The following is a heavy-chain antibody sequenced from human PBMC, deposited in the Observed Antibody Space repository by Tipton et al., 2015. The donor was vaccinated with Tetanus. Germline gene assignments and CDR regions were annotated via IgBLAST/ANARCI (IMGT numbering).Heavy chain of an antibody. CDR3: AGTDGRRGLNFYDGLDG. CDR2: ISSSGNT. D-gene: IGHD1-1*01. J-gene: IGHJ6*02. V-gene: IGHV4-30-4*01. Sequence: TLSLTCSVSGGSISSNNYYWGWIRQSPGKGLEWIADISSSGNTYYHPPLKSRVTIFVDTSKNQFSLKLSSVTAADTAVYYCAGTDGRRGLNFYDGLDGGGQGIAVIVS. CDR1: GGSISSNNYY.